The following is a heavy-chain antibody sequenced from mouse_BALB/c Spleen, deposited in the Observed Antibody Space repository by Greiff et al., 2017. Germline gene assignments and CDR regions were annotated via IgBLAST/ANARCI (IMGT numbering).Heavy chain of an antibody. V-gene: IGHV1-14*01. CDR3: ARSNYYGSSYDWYFDV. J-gene: IGHJ1*01. CDR1: GYTFTSYV. CDR2: INPYNDGT. Sequence: EVKLMESGPELVKPGASVKMSCKASGYTFTSYVMHWVKQKPGQGLEWIGYINPYNDGTKYNEKFKGKATLTSDKSSSTAYMELSSLTSEDSAVYYCARSNYYGSSYDWYFDVWGAGTTVTVSS. D-gene: IGHD1-1*01.